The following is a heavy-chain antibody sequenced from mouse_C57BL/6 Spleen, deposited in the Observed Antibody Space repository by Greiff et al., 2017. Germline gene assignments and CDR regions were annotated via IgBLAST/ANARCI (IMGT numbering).Heavy chain of an antibody. Sequence: VKLVESGAELVKPGASVKISCKASGYAFSSYWMNWVKQRPGKGLEWIGQIYPGDGDTNYNGKFKGKATLTADKSSSTAYMQLSSLTSEDSAVYFCARDSSWDYAMDYWGQGTSVTVSS. CDR1: GYAFSSYW. CDR3: ARDSSWDYAMDY. J-gene: IGHJ4*01. V-gene: IGHV1-80*01. CDR2: IYPGDGDT.